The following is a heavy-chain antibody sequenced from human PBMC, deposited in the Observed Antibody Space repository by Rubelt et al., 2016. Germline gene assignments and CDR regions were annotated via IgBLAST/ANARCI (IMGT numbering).Heavy chain of an antibody. V-gene: IGHV1-69*01. D-gene: IGHD3-3*01. CDR1: GGTFSSYA. Sequence: QVQLVQSGAEVKKPGSSVKVSCKASGGTFSSYAISWVRQAPGQGLEWMGGIIPIFATANYAQKFQGRVTSTADESTSTAYMELSSLRSEDRAVDYCATGGDFGVVIPKWFDPWGQGTLVTVSS. CDR3: ATGGDFGVVIPKWFDP. J-gene: IGHJ5*02. CDR2: IIPIFATA.